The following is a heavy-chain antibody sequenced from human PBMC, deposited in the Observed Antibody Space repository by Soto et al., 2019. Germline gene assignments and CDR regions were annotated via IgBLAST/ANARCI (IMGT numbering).Heavy chain of an antibody. CDR2: IYYSGRA. J-gene: IGHJ4*02. V-gene: IGHV4-39*01. CDR3: ARRGSSSWYGY. Sequence: QLQLQESGPGLVKPSETLSLTCTVSGGSISSSSYYWGWIRQPPGKGLEWIGSIYYSGRAYYNPSIKSRVTISVDTSKNQFSLKLSSVTAADTAVDYCARRGSSSWYGYWGQGTLVTVSS. CDR1: GGSISSSSYY. D-gene: IGHD6-13*01.